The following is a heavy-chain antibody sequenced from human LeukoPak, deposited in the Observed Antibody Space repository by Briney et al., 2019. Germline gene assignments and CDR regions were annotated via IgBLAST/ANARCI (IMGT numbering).Heavy chain of an antibody. Sequence: SETLSLTCTVSGGSISSYYWSWIRQPPGKGLEWIGYIYYSGSINYNPSLKSRVTISVDTSRNQFSLKLSSVTAADTAFYYCARGAAGVSGFWGQGTLVTVSS. CDR2: IYYSGSI. V-gene: IGHV4-59*08. CDR3: ARGAAGVSGF. D-gene: IGHD5/OR15-5a*01. CDR1: GGSISSYY. J-gene: IGHJ4*02.